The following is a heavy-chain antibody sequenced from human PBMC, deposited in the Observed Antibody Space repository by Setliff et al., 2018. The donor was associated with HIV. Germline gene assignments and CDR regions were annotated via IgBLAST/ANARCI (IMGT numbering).Heavy chain of an antibody. CDR2: ISPNFGHT. Sequence: ASVKVSCKASGYTFTTYGISWERQAPGHGLEWMGWISPNFGHTKYAQRFLDRVTMTIDTATSRAYMELRSLRSDDTAVYFCARLGSGWSDSYYYAMDIWGQGTTVTVSS. J-gene: IGHJ6*02. V-gene: IGHV1-18*01. CDR3: ARLGSGWSDSYYYAMDI. CDR1: GYTFTTYG. D-gene: IGHD6-19*01.